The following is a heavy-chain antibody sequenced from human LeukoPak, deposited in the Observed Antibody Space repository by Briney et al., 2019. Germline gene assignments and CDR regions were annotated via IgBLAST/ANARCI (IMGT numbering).Heavy chain of an antibody. CDR2: ISGSGGGS. CDR1: RFTFSTHA. CDR3: ARESSPSYYDSSGYYSGLDY. J-gene: IGHJ4*02. Sequence: GGSLRLSCAASRFTFSTHAMGWVRQAPGKGLEWVSTISGSGGGSFYADSVKGRFTISRDNSKNTLYLQMNSLRAEDTAVYYCARESSPSYYDSSGYYSGLDYWGQGTLVTVSS. V-gene: IGHV3-23*01. D-gene: IGHD3-22*01.